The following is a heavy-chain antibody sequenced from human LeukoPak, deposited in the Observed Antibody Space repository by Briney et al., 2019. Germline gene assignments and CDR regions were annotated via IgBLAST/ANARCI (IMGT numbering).Heavy chain of an antibody. V-gene: IGHV3-72*01. J-gene: IGHJ4*02. Sequence: GGSLRLXCAASGFTCSDHYMDWVRRAPGKGLEWVGRTRNKANSYTTEYAASVKGRFTISRDDSKNSLYLQMNSLKTEDTAVYYCASLRSGQLVSGSYYTFDYWGQGTLVTVSS. D-gene: IGHD1-26*01. CDR3: ASLRSGQLVSGSYYTFDY. CDR2: TRNKANSYTT. CDR1: GFTCSDHY.